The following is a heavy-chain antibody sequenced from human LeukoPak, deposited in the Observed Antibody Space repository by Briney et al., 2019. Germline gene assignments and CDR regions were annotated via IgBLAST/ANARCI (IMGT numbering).Heavy chain of an antibody. CDR3: VRYNWNPNRMFDY. V-gene: IGHV6-1*01. Sequence: SQTLSLTCALSGDSVSSNNVAWNWIRQSPSRGLEWLGRTYYKSKWSNDYAISVKSRITINPDTSKNQFSLQLNSVTPEDTAIYYCVRYNWNPNRMFDYWGQGTLVTVSS. D-gene: IGHD1-20*01. CDR2: TYYKSKWSN. J-gene: IGHJ4*02. CDR1: GDSVSSNNVA.